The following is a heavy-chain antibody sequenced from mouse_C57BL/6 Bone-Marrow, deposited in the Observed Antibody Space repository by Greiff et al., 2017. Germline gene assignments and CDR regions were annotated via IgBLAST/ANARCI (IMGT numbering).Heavy chain of an antibody. Sequence: EVKLVESGGGLVQPGGSMKLSCVASGFTFSNYWMNWVRQSPEKGLEWVAQIRLKSDNYATHYAESVKGRFTISRDDSKSSVYLQMNNLRAEDTGIYYCAGSAYYCYLCDFDYWGQGTTLTVSS. D-gene: IGHD2-12*01. CDR2: IRLKSDNYAT. J-gene: IGHJ2*01. CDR3: AGSAYYCYLCDFDY. CDR1: GFTFSNYW. V-gene: IGHV6-3*01.